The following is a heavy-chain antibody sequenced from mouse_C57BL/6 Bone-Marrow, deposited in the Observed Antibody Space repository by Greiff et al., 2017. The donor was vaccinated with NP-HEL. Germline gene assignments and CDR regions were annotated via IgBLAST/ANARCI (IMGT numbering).Heavy chain of an antibody. CDR2: INPGSGGT. CDR3: AREFRYYGSSPLYAMDY. D-gene: IGHD1-1*01. V-gene: IGHV1-54*01. CDR1: GYAFTNYL. J-gene: IGHJ4*01. Sequence: QVQLQQSGAELVRPGTSVKVSCKASGYAFTNYLIEWVKQRPGQGLEWIGVINPGSGGTNYNEKFKGKATLTADKSSSTAYMQLSSLTSEDSAVYFCAREFRYYGSSPLYAMDYWGQGTSVTVSS.